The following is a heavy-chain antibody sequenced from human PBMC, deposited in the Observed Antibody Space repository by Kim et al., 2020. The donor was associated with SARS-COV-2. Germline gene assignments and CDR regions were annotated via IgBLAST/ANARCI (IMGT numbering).Heavy chain of an antibody. Sequence: GGSLRLSCAASGFTFDDYAMHWVRQAPGKGLEWVSGISWNSGSIGYADSVKGRFTISRDNAKNSLYLQMNSLRAEDTALYYCARSGSYYNTYFDYWGQGT. CDR1: GFTFDDYA. CDR3: ARSGSYYNTYFDY. CDR2: ISWNSGSI. V-gene: IGHV3-9*01. J-gene: IGHJ4*02. D-gene: IGHD3-10*01.